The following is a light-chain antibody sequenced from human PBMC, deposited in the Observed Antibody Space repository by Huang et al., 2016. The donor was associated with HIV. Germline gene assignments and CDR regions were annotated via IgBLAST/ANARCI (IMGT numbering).Light chain of an antibody. CDR2: DAY. CDR1: QRFNRA. J-gene: IGKJ2*01. Sequence: EIVMTQSPATVSVSPGERVTLSCRASQRFNRAIAWFQQKPGQPPRLLIYDAYTRAPGIPARFSGRGSGTAFTLTINSLQSEDFAVYFCHQYNKWHTFGQGTQLDIK. CDR3: HQYNKWHT. V-gene: IGKV3-15*01.